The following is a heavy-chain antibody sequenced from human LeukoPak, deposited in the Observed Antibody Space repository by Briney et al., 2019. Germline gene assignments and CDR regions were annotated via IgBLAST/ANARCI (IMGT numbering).Heavy chain of an antibody. CDR2: IRYDGSNK. CDR3: AKDPFRIQPTGYYFDY. Sequence: PGGSLRLSCAASGFTFSSYGMHWVRQAPGKGLEWLAFIRYDGSNKYYADSVKGRFTISRDNSKNTLYLQMNSLRAEDAAVYYCAKDPFRIQPTGYYFDYWGQGTLVTVSS. D-gene: IGHD1-1*01. V-gene: IGHV3-30*02. J-gene: IGHJ4*02. CDR1: GFTFSSYG.